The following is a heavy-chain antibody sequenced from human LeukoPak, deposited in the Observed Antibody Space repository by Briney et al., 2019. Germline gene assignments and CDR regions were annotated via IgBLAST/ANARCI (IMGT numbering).Heavy chain of an antibody. CDR1: GYTFTNSY. J-gene: IGHJ3*02. Sequence: ASVKVSCKASGYTFTNSYIHWVRQAPGQVLEWMGLINPDGGNTNYAQNFQGRVTMTRDTSTSTVYMELSSLRSEDTAIYYCARIRDGYNDAYDIWGQGTVVTVPS. CDR3: ARIRDGYNDAYDI. V-gene: IGHV1-46*01. CDR2: INPDGGNT. D-gene: IGHD5-24*01.